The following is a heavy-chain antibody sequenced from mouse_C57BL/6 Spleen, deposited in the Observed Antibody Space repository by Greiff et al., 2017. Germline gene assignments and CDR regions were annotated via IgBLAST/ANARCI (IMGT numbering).Heavy chain of an antibody. J-gene: IGHJ4*01. CDR3: ARDYCSFLYYAMDY. D-gene: IGHD1-1*01. Sequence: QVQLKQPGAELVRPGSSVKLSCKASGYTFTSYWMHWVKQRPIQGLEWIGNIDPSDSETHYNQKFKDKATLTVDKSSSTAYMQLSSLTSEDSAVYYCARDYCSFLYYAMDYWGQGTSVTVSS. V-gene: IGHV1-52*01. CDR1: GYTFTSYW. CDR2: IDPSDSET.